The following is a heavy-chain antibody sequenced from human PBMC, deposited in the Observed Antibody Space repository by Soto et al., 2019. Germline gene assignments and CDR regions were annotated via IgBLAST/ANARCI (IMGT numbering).Heavy chain of an antibody. D-gene: IGHD3-9*01. J-gene: IGHJ4*02. Sequence: QVQLQESGPGLVKPSETLSLTCTVSGGSISSYYWSWIRQPPGKGLEWLRYIYYSGSTNYNPSLKSRVTISVDTSKHQFYLKLSSVTAADTAVYYCARTGGYFDWLPPYYFDYWGQGTLVTVSS. V-gene: IGHV4-59*08. CDR1: GGSISSYY. CDR2: IYYSGST. CDR3: ARTGGYFDWLPPYYFDY.